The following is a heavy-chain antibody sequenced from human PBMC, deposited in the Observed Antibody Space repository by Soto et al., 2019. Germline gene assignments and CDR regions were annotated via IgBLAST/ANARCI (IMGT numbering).Heavy chain of an antibody. D-gene: IGHD6-13*01. Sequence: SSETLSLTCTVSGGSINTYYWTWIRQPPGKELEWIGYVYYSGTTKYSPSLKSRVTISIDTSKDQFSLKLRSVTAADTAVYYCARAGPAGNFDYWGQGTLVTVSS. CDR1: GGSINTYY. CDR3: ARAGPAGNFDY. CDR2: VYYSGTT. J-gene: IGHJ4*02. V-gene: IGHV4-59*01.